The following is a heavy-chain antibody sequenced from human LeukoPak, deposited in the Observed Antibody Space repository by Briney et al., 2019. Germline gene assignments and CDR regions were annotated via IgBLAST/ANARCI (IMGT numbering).Heavy chain of an antibody. CDR2: TYTSGST. Sequence: SETLSLTCSVSGGPISSYYWTWIRQPAGKGLEWIGRTYTSGSTNYNSSLKSRLTMSVDTSKNQFSLNLTSVTAADTAVYYCARDSAKRAWDYWGQGTLVTVSS. CDR1: GGPISSYY. V-gene: IGHV4-4*07. J-gene: IGHJ4*02. D-gene: IGHD4/OR15-4a*01. CDR3: ARDSAKRAWDY.